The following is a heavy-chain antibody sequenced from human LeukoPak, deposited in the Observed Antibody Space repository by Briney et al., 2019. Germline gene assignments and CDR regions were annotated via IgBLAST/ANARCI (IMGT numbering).Heavy chain of an antibody. Sequence: GRSLRLSCAASGFTFSTYAMSWVSQAPGKGLEWGAVISYDGSNKYYADSVKGRFTISRDNSKNTLNLQVNSLQAEDTAVYFCARANWAGIEAPATDYWGQGTLVTVSS. J-gene: IGHJ4*02. CDR2: ISYDGSNK. CDR1: GFTFSTYA. CDR3: ARANWAGIEAPATDY. D-gene: IGHD7-27*01. V-gene: IGHV3-30-3*01.